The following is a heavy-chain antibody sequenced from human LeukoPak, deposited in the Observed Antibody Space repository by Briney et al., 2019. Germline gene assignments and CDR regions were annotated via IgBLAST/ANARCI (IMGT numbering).Heavy chain of an antibody. V-gene: IGHV6-1*01. CDR2: TYYRSKWYT. CDR3: ARDRPGAGDYNYFDN. CDR1: GDSVSSNRAA. Sequence: SQTLSLTCAISGDSVSSNRAAWNWIRQSPSRGLERLGRTYYRSKWYTAYAVSVKSRIVINTDTSKNQLSLQLNSVTPEDTAVYYCARDRPGAGDYNYFDNWGQGTQVTVSS. D-gene: IGHD2-21*02. J-gene: IGHJ4*02.